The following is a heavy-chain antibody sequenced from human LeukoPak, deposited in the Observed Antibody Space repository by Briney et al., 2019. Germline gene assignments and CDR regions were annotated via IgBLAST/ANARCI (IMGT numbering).Heavy chain of an antibody. CDR2: INHSGST. V-gene: IGHV4-39*07. CDR3: ARGPRWLRY. J-gene: IGHJ4*02. D-gene: IGHD3-22*01. Sequence: PSETLSLTCTVSGGSISSSSYYWSWIRQPPGKGLEWIGEINHSGSTNYNPSLKSRVTISVDTSKNQFSLKLSSVTAADTAVYYCARGPRWLRYWGQGTLVTVSS. CDR1: GGSISSSSYY.